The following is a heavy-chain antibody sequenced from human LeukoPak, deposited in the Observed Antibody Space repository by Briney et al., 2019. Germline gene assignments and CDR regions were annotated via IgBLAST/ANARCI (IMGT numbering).Heavy chain of an antibody. D-gene: IGHD2-15*01. Sequence: TSETLSLTCTVSGGSIRSSSYYWGWIRQPPGKGLEWIGNIYYSGSTYYNPSLKSRVTISVDTSKNQFSLKLSSVTAADTAVYYCATGKDIVVVVAATLEYWGQGTLVTASS. V-gene: IGHV4-39*01. CDR2: IYYSGST. CDR3: ATGKDIVVVVAATLEY. J-gene: IGHJ4*02. CDR1: GGSIRSSSYY.